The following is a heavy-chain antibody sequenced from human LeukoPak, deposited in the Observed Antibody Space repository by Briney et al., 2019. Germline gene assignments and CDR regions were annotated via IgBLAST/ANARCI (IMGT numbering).Heavy chain of an antibody. J-gene: IGHJ3*02. D-gene: IGHD2-15*01. CDR3: AKGPGLIVVVVAAADAFDI. Sequence: GSLRLSCAASGFTFSSYAMSWVRQAPGKGLEWVSAISGSGGSTYYADSVKGRFTISRDNSKNTLYLQMNSLRAEDTAVYYCAKGPGLIVVVVAAADAFDIWGQGTMVTVSS. CDR2: ISGSGGST. CDR1: GFTFSSYA. V-gene: IGHV3-23*01.